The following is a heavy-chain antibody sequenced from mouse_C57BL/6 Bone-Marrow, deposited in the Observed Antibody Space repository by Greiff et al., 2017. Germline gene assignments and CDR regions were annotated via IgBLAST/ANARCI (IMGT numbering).Heavy chain of an antibody. Sequence: QVQLQQPGAELVMPGASVKLSCKASGYTFTSYWMHWVKQRPGQGLEWIGEIDPSDSYTNYNQKFKGKSTLTVDKSSSTAYMQLSSLTSEDSAVYYCARWGYYGSIVWGTGTTVTVSS. D-gene: IGHD1-1*01. CDR1: GYTFTSYW. CDR3: ARWGYYGSIV. V-gene: IGHV1-69*01. J-gene: IGHJ1*03. CDR2: IDPSDSYT.